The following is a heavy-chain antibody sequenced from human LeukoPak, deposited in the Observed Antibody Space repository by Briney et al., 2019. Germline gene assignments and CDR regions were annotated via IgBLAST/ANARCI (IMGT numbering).Heavy chain of an antibody. CDR3: AKSLDYDSGVLWALPHY. V-gene: IGHV3-23*01. Sequence: QPGGSLRLSCAASGFTFSDYAMTWVRQPPGKGLEWVSLIRSSSTVTYFADSVKGRFTVSRDNSKNTLYLQMNSLRAEDTAVYYCAKSLDYDSGVLWALPHYWGQGTLVTASS. CDR2: IRSSSTVT. CDR1: GFTFSDYA. J-gene: IGHJ4*02. D-gene: IGHD3-22*01.